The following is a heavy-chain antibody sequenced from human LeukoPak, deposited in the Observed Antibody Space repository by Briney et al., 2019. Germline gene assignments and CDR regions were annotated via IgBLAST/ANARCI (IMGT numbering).Heavy chain of an antibody. CDR1: GGSISSYY. J-gene: IGHJ4*02. CDR3: ARVGERSRIGYFDY. CDR2: IYYSGST. V-gene: IGHV4-59*01. D-gene: IGHD1-26*01. Sequence: PSETLSLTCTVSGGSISSYYWSWIRQPPGKGLEWIGYIYYSGSTNYNPSLKSRVTISVDTSKNQFSLKLSSVTAADTAVYYCARVGERSRIGYFDYWGQGTLVTVSS.